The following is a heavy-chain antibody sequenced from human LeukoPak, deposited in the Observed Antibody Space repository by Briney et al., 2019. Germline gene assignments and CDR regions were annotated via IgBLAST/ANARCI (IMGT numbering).Heavy chain of an antibody. CDR2: IYYSGST. V-gene: IGHV4-39*07. J-gene: IGHJ4*02. CDR1: GGSISSSSYY. D-gene: IGHD3-3*01. Sequence: SGTLSLTCTVSGGSISSSSYYWGWIRQPPGKGLEWIGSIYYSGSTYYNPSLKSRVTISVDTSKNQFSLKLSSVTAADTAVYYCASAYYDFWSGYYTSYYFDYWGQGTLVTVSS. CDR3: ASAYYDFWSGYYTSYYFDY.